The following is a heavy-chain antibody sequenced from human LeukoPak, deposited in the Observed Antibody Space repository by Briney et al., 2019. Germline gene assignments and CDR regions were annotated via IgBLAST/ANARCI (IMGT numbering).Heavy chain of an antibody. CDR1: GFTFSSYS. V-gene: IGHV3-48*04. Sequence: GGSLRLSCAASGFTFSSYSMNWVRQAPGKGLEWVSYISSTSNTMYYADSVKGRFTISRDNAKTSLYLQMNSLTPEDTAVYYCARISVIRGLSSLDSWGQGTLVTVSS. CDR3: ARISVIRGLSSLDS. J-gene: IGHJ4*02. D-gene: IGHD3-10*01. CDR2: ISSTSNTM.